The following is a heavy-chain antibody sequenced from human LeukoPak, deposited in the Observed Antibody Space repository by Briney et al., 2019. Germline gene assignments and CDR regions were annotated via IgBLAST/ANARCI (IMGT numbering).Heavy chain of an antibody. V-gene: IGHV1-69*13. J-gene: IGHJ4*02. CDR1: GGTFISYA. CDR2: IIPIFGTA. CDR3: ARARDSSGPVSDY. Sequence: SVKVSCKASGGTFISYAISWVRQAPGQGLEWMGGIIPIFGTANYAQKFQGRVTITADESTSTAYMELSSLRSEDTAVYYCARARDSSGPVSDYWGQGTLVTVSS. D-gene: IGHD3-22*01.